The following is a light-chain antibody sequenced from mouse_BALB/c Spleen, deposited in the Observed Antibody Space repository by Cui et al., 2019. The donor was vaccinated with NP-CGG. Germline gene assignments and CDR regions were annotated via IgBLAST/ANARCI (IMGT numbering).Light chain of an antibody. CDR2: CTN. Sequence: QAVVTQESALTTSPGETVTLTCRSSTGAVTTSNYANWVQEKPDHLFTGLRGCTNNRVPGVPARFSGSLMGDKAALTITGAQTEDETIYFCALWYSNHWVFGGGTKLTVL. CDR1: TGAVTTSNY. J-gene: IGLJ1*01. CDR3: ALWYSNHWV. V-gene: IGLV1*01.